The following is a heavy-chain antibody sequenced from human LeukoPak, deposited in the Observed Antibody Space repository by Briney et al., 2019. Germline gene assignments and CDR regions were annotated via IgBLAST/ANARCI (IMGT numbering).Heavy chain of an antibody. CDR2: IKSDGRT. CDR3: ARAPSEIGGYYPEYFRH. Sequence: GGSLRLSCAAAGFTFSNYWMHWVRHAPGKGLVWVSRIKSDGRTNYADSVKGRFTISRDNAKNTVSLQMNSLRAEDTGVYYCARAPSEIGGYYPEYFRHWGQGTLVTVSS. CDR1: GFTFSNYW. J-gene: IGHJ1*01. D-gene: IGHD3-22*01. V-gene: IGHV3-74*01.